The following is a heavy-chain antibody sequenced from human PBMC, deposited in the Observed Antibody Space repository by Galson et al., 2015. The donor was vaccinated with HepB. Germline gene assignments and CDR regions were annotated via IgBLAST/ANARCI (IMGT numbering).Heavy chain of an antibody. V-gene: IGHV1-69*04. CDR1: GGTFSSYA. CDR3: ARVVAVAGTWKSPAEYFQH. D-gene: IGHD6-19*01. J-gene: IGHJ1*01. Sequence: SVKVSCKASGGTFSSYAISWVRQAPGQGLEWMGRIIPILGIANYAQKFQGRVTITADKSTSTAYMELSSLRSEDTAVYYCARVVAVAGTWKSPAEYFQHWGQGTLVTVSS. CDR2: IIPILGIA.